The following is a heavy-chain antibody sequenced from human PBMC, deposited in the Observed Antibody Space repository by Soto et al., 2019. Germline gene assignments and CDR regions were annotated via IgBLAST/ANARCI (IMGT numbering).Heavy chain of an antibody. CDR2: ISYRGGT. D-gene: IGHD1-7*01. Sequence: QVQLHESGPGLVKPSETLSLTCTVSGDSFSSSTYYWGWVRQPPGEGLEWVGTISYRGGTYYNPSLKSRVTMSVDTSKNQFSLRLRSVTAAATARYYCARLHLTSTTSPAFDYWGQGALVSVSS. J-gene: IGHJ4*02. CDR3: ARLHLTSTTSPAFDY. V-gene: IGHV4-39*01. CDR1: GDSFSSSTYY.